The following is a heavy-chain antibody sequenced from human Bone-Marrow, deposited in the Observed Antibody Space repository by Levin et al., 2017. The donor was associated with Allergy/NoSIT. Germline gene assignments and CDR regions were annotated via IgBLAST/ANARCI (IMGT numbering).Heavy chain of an antibody. CDR3: AKDLSSAWYHAFDI. Sequence: LSLTCAASGFTFSNYGMHWVRQVPGKGLEWVAGIPYDGSSKYNGDSVKGRFAISRDNSKNTLYLQMNSLRAEDTAVYYCAKDLSSAWYHAFDIWGQGTVVTVSS. V-gene: IGHV3-30*18. CDR1: GFTFSNYG. J-gene: IGHJ3*02. D-gene: IGHD6-19*01. CDR2: IPYDGSSK.